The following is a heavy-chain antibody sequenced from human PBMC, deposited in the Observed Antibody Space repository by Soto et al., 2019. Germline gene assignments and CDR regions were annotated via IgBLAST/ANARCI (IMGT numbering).Heavy chain of an antibody. Sequence: GGSLRLSCAASGFIFSDYYMSWIRQAPGKGLEWVAVISYDGSNKYYADSVKGRFTISRDNSKNTLYLQMNSLRAEDTAVYYCAKEERYSSSWHYYYYGMDVWGQGTTVTVSS. J-gene: IGHJ6*02. D-gene: IGHD6-13*01. CDR3: AKEERYSSSWHYYYYGMDV. CDR2: ISYDGSNK. CDR1: GFIFSDYY. V-gene: IGHV3-30*18.